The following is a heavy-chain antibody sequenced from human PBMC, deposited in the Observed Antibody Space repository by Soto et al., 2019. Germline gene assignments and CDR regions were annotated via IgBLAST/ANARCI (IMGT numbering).Heavy chain of an antibody. J-gene: IGHJ3*02. V-gene: IGHV3-23*01. CDR2: ISGSSGST. D-gene: IGHD2-15*01. Sequence: GGSLRLCCGASGFTFSSYAMSWVRQAPGKGLEWVSSISGSSGSTYNADFVRGRFTISRDKSKNTLYLQMNSLRAEDTAVYYCAKDIVVVVAAGDAFDIWGQGTMVTVPS. CDR3: AKDIVVVVAAGDAFDI. CDR1: GFTFSSYA.